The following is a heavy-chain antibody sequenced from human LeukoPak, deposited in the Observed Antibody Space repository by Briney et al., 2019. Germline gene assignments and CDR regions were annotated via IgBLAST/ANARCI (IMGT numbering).Heavy chain of an antibody. V-gene: IGHV1-69*05. J-gene: IGHJ4*02. CDR3: ARDGDYNSSEYYFDY. CDR2: IILIFGTA. Sequence: SVKVSCNASGGTFSSYAISWVRQAPGQGLEWMGRIILIFGTANYAQKFQGRVTITTDESTSTAYMELSSLRSEDTAVYYCARDGDYNSSEYYFDYWGQGTLVTVSS. CDR1: GGTFSSYA. D-gene: IGHD3-22*01.